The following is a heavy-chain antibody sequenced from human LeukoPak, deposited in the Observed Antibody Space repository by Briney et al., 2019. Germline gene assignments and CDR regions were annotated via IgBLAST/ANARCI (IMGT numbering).Heavy chain of an antibody. CDR2: FDPEDGET. Sequence: ASVKVSCKVSGYTLTELSMHWVRQAPGKGLEWMGGFDPEDGETIYAQKFQGRVTMTRDTSTSTVYMELSSLRSEDTAVYYCASGFSRSGSYYNVLDYWGQGTLVTVSS. CDR3: ASGFSRSGSYYNVLDY. CDR1: GYTLTELS. V-gene: IGHV1-24*01. D-gene: IGHD3-10*01. J-gene: IGHJ4*02.